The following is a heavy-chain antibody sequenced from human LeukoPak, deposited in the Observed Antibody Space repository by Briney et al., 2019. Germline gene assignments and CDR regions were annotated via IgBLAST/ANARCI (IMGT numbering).Heavy chain of an antibody. J-gene: IGHJ4*02. V-gene: IGHV4-59*01. CDR3: ARGSMVNYFDSSGYYNY. CDR1: GGSISSYY. CDR2: IYYSGST. Sequence: SETLSLTCTVSGGSISSYYWSWIRQPPGKGLEWIGYIYYSGSTNYNPSLKSRATISVDTSKNQFSLKLSSVTAADTAVYYCARGSMVNYFDSSGYYNYWGQGALVTVSS. D-gene: IGHD3-22*01.